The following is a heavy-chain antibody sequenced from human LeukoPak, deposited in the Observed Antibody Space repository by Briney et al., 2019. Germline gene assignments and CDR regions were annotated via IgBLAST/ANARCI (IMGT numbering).Heavy chain of an antibody. D-gene: IGHD3-16*01. CDR2: FDPEDGET. Sequence: ASVKVSCKVSGHTLSELAMHWVRQATGKALEWMGGFDPEDGETIYAQKFQGRVTMTEDTSTDTAYMELSSLRSEDTAVYYCAYRPPGDESFDIWGQGTMVTVSS. J-gene: IGHJ3*02. CDR1: GHTLSELA. V-gene: IGHV1-24*01. CDR3: AYRPPGDESFDI.